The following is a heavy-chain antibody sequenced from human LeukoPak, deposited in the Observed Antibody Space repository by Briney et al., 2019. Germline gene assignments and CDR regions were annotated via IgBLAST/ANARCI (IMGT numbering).Heavy chain of an antibody. D-gene: IGHD3-9*01. CDR1: GFTFSDHY. CDR2: ISGSGGST. V-gene: IGHV3-23*01. J-gene: IGHJ4*02. Sequence: GGSLRLSCAASGFTFSDHYMSWVRQAPGKGLEWVSAISGSGGSTYYADSVKGRFTISRDNSKNTLYLQMNSLRAEDTAVYYCAKAPRYFDWLSVDYWGQGTLVTVSS. CDR3: AKAPRYFDWLSVDY.